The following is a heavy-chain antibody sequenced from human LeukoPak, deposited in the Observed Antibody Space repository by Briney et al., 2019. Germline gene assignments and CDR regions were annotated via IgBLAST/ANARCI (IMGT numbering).Heavy chain of an antibody. CDR3: ASGLYDSSGYYYFLDY. CDR1: GGTFSSYA. D-gene: IGHD3-22*01. Sequence: SVKLSCKASGGTFSSYAISWVRQAPGQGLEWMGRIIPIFGTANYAQKFQGRVTITTDESTSTAYMELSSLRSEDTAVYYCASGLYDSSGYYYFLDYWGQGTLVTVSS. J-gene: IGHJ4*02. CDR2: IIPIFGTA. V-gene: IGHV1-69*05.